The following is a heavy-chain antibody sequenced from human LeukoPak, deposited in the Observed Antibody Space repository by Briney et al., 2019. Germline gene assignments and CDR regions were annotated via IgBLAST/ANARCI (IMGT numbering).Heavy chain of an antibody. J-gene: IGHJ4*02. Sequence: TGGSLRLSCAASGFTFISFAMSWVRQAPGKGLEWVSAISGSGGSTYYADSVKGRFTISRDNSKNTLYLQMNSLRAGDTAVYYCAKYLFGSYWGQGTLVTVSS. V-gene: IGHV3-23*01. CDR3: AKYLFGSY. CDR2: ISGSGGST. CDR1: GFTFISFA. D-gene: IGHD3-10*02.